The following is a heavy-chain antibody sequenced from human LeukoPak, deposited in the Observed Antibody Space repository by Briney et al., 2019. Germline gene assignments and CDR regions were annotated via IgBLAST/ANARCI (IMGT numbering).Heavy chain of an antibody. V-gene: IGHV4-59*12. D-gene: IGHD5-12*01. CDR3: ARDLDHSGYDSGAFDI. CDR2: IYHSGST. CDR1: GGSISSYY. J-gene: IGHJ3*02. Sequence: PSETLSLTCTVSGGSISSYYWSWIRQPPGKGLEWIGYIYHSGSTYYNPSLKSRVTISVDRSKNQFSLKLSSVTAADTAVYYCARDLDHSGYDSGAFDIWGQGTMVTVSS.